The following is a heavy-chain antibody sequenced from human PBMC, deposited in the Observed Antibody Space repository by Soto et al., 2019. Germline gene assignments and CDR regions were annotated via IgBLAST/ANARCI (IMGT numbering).Heavy chain of an antibody. Sequence: SETLSLTGTVSGGSISNYYWSWIRQPAGKGLEWIGRIYTSGGTDYNPSLKSRVTISIDTSKNQFSLKVTSMTAADTAVYYCARERREEIHDGYDIDYWGQGTLVTVSS. D-gene: IGHD5-12*01. CDR3: ARERREEIHDGYDIDY. J-gene: IGHJ4*02. CDR2: IYTSGGT. V-gene: IGHV4-4*07. CDR1: GGSISNYY.